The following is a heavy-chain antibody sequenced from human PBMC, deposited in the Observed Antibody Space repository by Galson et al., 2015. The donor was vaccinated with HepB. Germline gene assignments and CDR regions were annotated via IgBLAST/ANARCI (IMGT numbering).Heavy chain of an antibody. CDR3: AKDDERGYDTTGPRDC. CDR2: ISYDGSNK. J-gene: IGHJ4*02. D-gene: IGHD5-12*01. V-gene: IGHV3-30*18. CDR1: GLTFRRYG. Sequence: SLRLSHAASGLTFRRYGMPWVRQAPGKGLECEAVISYDGSNKYYPASVTGRFTISRDHSKNTLHLQMNSLSLEDMAVNYCAKDDERGYDTTGPRDCWGQGTLFTVSS.